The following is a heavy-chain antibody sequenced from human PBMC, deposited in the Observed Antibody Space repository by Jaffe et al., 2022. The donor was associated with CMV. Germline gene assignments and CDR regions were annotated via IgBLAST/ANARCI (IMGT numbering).Heavy chain of an antibody. J-gene: IGHJ4*02. V-gene: IGHV3-30*18. CDR2: ISYDGSNK. CDR3: AKDLAEATVTKEIDY. CDR1: GFTFSSYG. Sequence: QVQLVESGGGVVQPGRSLRLSCAASGFTFSSYGMHWVRQAPGKGLEWVAVISYDGSNKYYADSVKGRFTISRDNSKNTLYLQMNSLRAEDTAVYYCAKDLAEATVTKEIDYWGQGTLVTVSS. D-gene: IGHD4-17*01.